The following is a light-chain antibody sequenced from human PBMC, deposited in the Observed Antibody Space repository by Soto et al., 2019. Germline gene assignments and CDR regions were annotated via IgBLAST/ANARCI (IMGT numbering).Light chain of an antibody. CDR3: TSYVGSNILV. CDR1: SSDVGAYKY. J-gene: IGLJ2*01. CDR2: EVS. V-gene: IGLV2-8*01. Sequence: QSALTQPPSASGSPGQSVTISCTGTSSDVGAYKYVSWYQQYPGKAPKLMIYEVSKRPSGVPDRFSGSKSGNTASLTVSGLQAEDEADYYFTSYVGSNILVFGGGTKVTVL.